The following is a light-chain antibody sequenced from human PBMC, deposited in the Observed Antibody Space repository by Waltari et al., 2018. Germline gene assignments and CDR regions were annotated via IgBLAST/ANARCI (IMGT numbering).Light chain of an antibody. Sequence: EIVMTQSVATLSVSPGERATLSCRASQSVSSNLAWYQQKPGQAPRLLIYGASTRATGTPDSFTGSGSGTEFTLTIGSLQSADFAVYYCQQYNNWPWTFGQGTKVEI. CDR3: QQYNNWPWT. CDR2: GAS. CDR1: QSVSSN. J-gene: IGKJ1*01. V-gene: IGKV3-15*01.